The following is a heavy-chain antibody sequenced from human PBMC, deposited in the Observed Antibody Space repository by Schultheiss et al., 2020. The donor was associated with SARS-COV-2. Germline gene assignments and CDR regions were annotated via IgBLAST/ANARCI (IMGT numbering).Heavy chain of an antibody. V-gene: IGHV4-4*09. CDR2: IHSTGNT. CDR3: GRVTTVRGWFDP. J-gene: IGHJ5*02. D-gene: IGHD4-11*01. Sequence: SETLSLTCSVSGGSINNYYWSWIRQPPGKGLEWIGWIHSTGNTKYNPSLKSRLTMSVDTSKNQFSLNLSSVTAADTAVYFCGRVTTVRGWFDPWGQGTLVTVSS. CDR1: GGSINNYY.